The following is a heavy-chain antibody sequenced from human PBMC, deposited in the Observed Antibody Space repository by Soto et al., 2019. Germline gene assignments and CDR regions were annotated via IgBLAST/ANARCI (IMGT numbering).Heavy chain of an antibody. CDR3: ARGRGIAAARNWFDP. CDR2: MNPNSGNT. Sequence: ASVKVSCKASGYTFTSYDINWVRQATGQGLEWMGWMNPNSGNTGYAQKFQGRVTMTRNTSISTAYMELSSLRSEDTAVYYCARGRGIAAARNWFDPWGQGTLVTVSS. D-gene: IGHD6-13*01. V-gene: IGHV1-8*01. J-gene: IGHJ5*02. CDR1: GYTFTSYD.